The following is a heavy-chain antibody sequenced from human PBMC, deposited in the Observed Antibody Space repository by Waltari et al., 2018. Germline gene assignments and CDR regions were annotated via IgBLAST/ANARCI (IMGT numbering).Heavy chain of an antibody. D-gene: IGHD2-15*01. J-gene: IGHJ4*02. CDR1: GYTFTSYA. CDR2: INAGNRNP. Sequence: QVQLVQSGAEVKKTGASVKVSCKASGYTFTSYAMHWVSQAPGQRLEWMGWINAGNRNPNYSQKFQGRVTITRDTSARTAYMELSSLRSEDTAVYYCARDSYCSGGSCYSAFYYWGQGTLVTVSS. CDR3: ARDSYCSGGSCYSAFYY. V-gene: IGHV1-3*01.